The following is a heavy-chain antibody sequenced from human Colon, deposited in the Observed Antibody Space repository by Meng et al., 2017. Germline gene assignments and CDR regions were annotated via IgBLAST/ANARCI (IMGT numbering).Heavy chain of an antibody. CDR2: IYHSVST. V-gene: IGHV4-4*02. D-gene: IGHD6-19*01. J-gene: IGHJ4*02. CDR3: ASFPPPGKQWLVTDY. CDR1: VGLISRSNW. Sequence: GPLPGSAPGLVMPSGALSRTSTDSVGLISRSNWLSWVRQPPGKGLEWIGKIYHSVSTNYNPSLKSRVTISVDKSKNQFSLKLSSVTAADTAVYYCASFPPPGKQWLVTDYWGQGTLVTVSS.